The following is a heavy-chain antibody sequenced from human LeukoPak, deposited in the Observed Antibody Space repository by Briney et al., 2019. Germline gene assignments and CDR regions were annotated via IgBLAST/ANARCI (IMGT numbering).Heavy chain of an antibody. CDR2: ITSSSDYI. V-gene: IGHV3-21*01. CDR1: GFTFSNYW. D-gene: IGHD3-22*01. J-gene: IGHJ5*02. CDR3: ARSITMIVDWFDP. Sequence: GGSLRLSCVASGFTFSNYWMNWVRQAPGKGLEWVSSITSSSDYIYYADSVKGRFTVSRDNAKNSLYLQMNSLRAEDTAVYYCARSITMIVDWFDPWGQGTLVTVSS.